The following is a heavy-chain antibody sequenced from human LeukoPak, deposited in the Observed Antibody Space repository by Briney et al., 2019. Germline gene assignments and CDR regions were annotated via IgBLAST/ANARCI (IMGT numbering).Heavy chain of an antibody. CDR3: ARVDYYDFSGYYQKGLDY. D-gene: IGHD3-22*01. Sequence: GGSLRLSCAASGFTFRSYVMNWVRQAPGKGPEWVSSISGSGGSTHYAVSVKGRFTISRDNSKNTMSLQMNSLRAEDTAVYYCARVDYYDFSGYYQKGLDYWGQGTLVTVSS. J-gene: IGHJ4*02. V-gene: IGHV3-23*01. CDR2: ISGSGGST. CDR1: GFTFRSYV.